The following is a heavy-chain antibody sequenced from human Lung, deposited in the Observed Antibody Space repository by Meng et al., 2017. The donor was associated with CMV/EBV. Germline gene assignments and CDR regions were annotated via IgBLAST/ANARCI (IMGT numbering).Heavy chain of an antibody. J-gene: IGHJ4*02. CDR1: GGTFSSYA. CDR3: ARGTGYCSSTSCWGPDDPSYYFDY. V-gene: IGHV1-69*10. CDR2: IIPILGIA. Sequence: SXXVSXKASGGTFSSYAISWVRQAPGQGLEWMGGIIPILGIANYAQKFQGRVTITADKSTSIAYMELSSLRSEDTAVYYCARGTGYCSSTSCWGPDDPSYYFDYWGQGTLVTVSS. D-gene: IGHD2-2*01.